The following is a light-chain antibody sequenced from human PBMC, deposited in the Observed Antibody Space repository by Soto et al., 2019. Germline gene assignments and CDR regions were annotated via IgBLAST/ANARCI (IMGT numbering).Light chain of an antibody. V-gene: IGLV2-14*03. CDR3: SSWTSGATYV. J-gene: IGLJ1*01. CDR2: DVN. Sequence: QSVLTQPASVSGSPGQSITISCAGTSSDVGAYNYVSWYQHHPGKAPKLMIYDVNNRPSGDSNRFSGSKSGNTASLTISGLHAEDADDYYCSSWTSGATYVFGSGTKVTVL. CDR1: SSDVGAYNY.